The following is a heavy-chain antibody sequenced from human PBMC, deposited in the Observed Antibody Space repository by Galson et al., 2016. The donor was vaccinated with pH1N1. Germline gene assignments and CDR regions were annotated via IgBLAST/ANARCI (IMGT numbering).Heavy chain of an antibody. CDR2: INQDGSEK. Sequence: SLRLSCATSGFTFSNYWMHWVRQAPGKGLEWVANINQDGSEKFYVDSVKGRFIISRDNTKSSLYLQMNSLRVYDTDVYYCARRYFDTWGQGTLVTVSS. CDR1: GFTFSNYW. CDR3: ARRYFDT. D-gene: IGHD2-15*01. J-gene: IGHJ4*02. V-gene: IGHV3-7*01.